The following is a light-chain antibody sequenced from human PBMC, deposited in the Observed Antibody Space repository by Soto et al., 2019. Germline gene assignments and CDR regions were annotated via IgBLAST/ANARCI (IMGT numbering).Light chain of an antibody. CDR3: QQYGNSPPT. J-gene: IGKJ4*01. Sequence: EIVLTQSPGTLSLSPGERATLSCRASQSLSSTYLAWYQQKPGQAPRLLIYGASRRATGIPDRFIGSGSATDVTLTISRLEPEDFAVYHCQQYGNSPPTFGGGTKVEI. CDR1: QSLSSTY. CDR2: GAS. V-gene: IGKV3-20*01.